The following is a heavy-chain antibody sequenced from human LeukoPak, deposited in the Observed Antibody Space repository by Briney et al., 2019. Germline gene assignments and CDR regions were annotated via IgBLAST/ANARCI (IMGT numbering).Heavy chain of an antibody. J-gene: IGHJ4*02. CDR2: IYASGIT. V-gene: IGHV4-61*02. D-gene: IGHD3-10*01. CDR3: ARDHRGKLRSRWDFDY. CDR1: GGSISSGSYY. Sequence: SATLSLTCTVSGGSISSGSYYWNWIRQPAGKGLEWIGRIYASGITNYHPSLKSRVAISVDTSKNQFSLRLSSVTAADTAVYYCARDHRGKLRSRWDFDYWGQGTLITVSS.